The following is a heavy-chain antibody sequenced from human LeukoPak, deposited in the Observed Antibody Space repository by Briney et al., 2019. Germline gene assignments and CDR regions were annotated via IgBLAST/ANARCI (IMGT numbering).Heavy chain of an antibody. CDR2: LNPNTGGT. J-gene: IGHJ4*02. CDR3: ARETAVTTAIHLNHFDL. V-gene: IGHV1-2*02. Sequence: ASVKVSCKASGYTFTGYYMYWVRQAPGQGLEWMGFLNPNTGGTSYAQKFQARVTMTRDTSISTAYMELSGLRSDDTAMYYCARETAVTTAIHLNHFDLWGQGTLITVSS. CDR1: GYTFTGYY. D-gene: IGHD4-17*01.